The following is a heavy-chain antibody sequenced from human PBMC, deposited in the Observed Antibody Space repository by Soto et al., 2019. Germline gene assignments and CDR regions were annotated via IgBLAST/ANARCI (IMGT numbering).Heavy chain of an antibody. CDR1: GYSFSHYF. Sequence: ASVKVSCKASGYSFSHYFLHWVRQAPGQGLEWMGWINSSNGGTKYSQKFQGRLTVTTDTSTSTAYMELSALTSDDTAIYYCAREAYSPSVGYVTNPNWFDPWGQGTLVTVSS. D-gene: IGHD2-8*01. CDR2: INSSNGGT. CDR3: AREAYSPSVGYVTNPNWFDP. J-gene: IGHJ5*02. V-gene: IGHV1-2*02.